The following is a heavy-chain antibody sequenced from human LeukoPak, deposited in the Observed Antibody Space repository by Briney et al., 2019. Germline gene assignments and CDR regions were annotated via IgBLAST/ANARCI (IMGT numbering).Heavy chain of an antibody. CDR3: ARPLWFGEMGYYGMDV. D-gene: IGHD3-10*01. CDR1: GFTFSSYG. Sequence: PGGSLRLSCAASGFTFSSYGMHWVRQAPGKGLEWVAVISYDGSNKYYADSVKVRFTISRDNSKNTLYLQMNSLRAEDTAVYYCARPLWFGEMGYYGMDVWRKGTTVSVSS. V-gene: IGHV3-30*03. J-gene: IGHJ6*04. CDR2: ISYDGSNK.